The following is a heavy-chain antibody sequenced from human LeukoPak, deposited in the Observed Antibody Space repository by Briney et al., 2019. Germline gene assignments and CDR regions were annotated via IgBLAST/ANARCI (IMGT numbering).Heavy chain of an antibody. CDR2: INTDGSST. CDR1: GFTFSSYW. Sequence: GGSLRLSCAASGFTFSSYWMHWVRQAPGKGLVWVSRINTDGSSTSYADSVKGRFTISRDNAKNSLYLQMNSLRAEDTAVYYCARDIHDYGDYYNYWGQGTLVTVSS. D-gene: IGHD4-17*01. CDR3: ARDIHDYGDYYNY. J-gene: IGHJ4*02. V-gene: IGHV3-74*01.